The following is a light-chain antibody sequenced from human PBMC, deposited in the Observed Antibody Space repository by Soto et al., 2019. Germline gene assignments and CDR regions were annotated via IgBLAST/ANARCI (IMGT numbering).Light chain of an antibody. CDR2: EGS. CDR3: CSYVGSRIVI. V-gene: IGLV2-23*01. J-gene: IGLJ2*01. CDR1: SSDVGGYTL. Sequence: QSALTQPASVSGSPGQSITISCTGISSDVGGYTLVSWYQHHPGKAPTLMLYEGSKRPSGVSNRFSGFKSGNTASLTISGLQAEDEADYYCCSYVGSRIVIFGGGTQLTVL.